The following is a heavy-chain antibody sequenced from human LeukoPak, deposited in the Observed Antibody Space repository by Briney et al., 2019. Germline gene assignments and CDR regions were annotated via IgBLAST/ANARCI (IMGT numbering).Heavy chain of an antibody. Sequence: SVKVSCKASGGTFSSYAISWVRQAPGQGLEWMGGIIPIFGTANYAQKFQGRVTITADESTSTAYTELSSLRSEDTAVYYCARPKEYYYDSSGYYNNWFDPWGQGTLVTVSS. D-gene: IGHD3-22*01. CDR1: GGTFSSYA. CDR3: ARPKEYYYDSSGYYNNWFDP. CDR2: IIPIFGTA. V-gene: IGHV1-69*13. J-gene: IGHJ5*02.